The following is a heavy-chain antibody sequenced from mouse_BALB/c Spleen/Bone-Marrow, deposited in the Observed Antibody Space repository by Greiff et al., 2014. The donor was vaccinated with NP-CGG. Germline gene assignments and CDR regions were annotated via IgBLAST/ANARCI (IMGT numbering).Heavy chain of an antibody. J-gene: IGHJ4*01. CDR1: GYTFTDYE. CDR3: TRGWDAMDY. D-gene: IGHD3-3*01. V-gene: IGHV1-15*01. Sequence: VKLLESGAELVRPGASVKLSCKALGYTFTDYEIHWVKQTPEHGLEWIGAIHPGSGGTAYNQKFKGKATLTVDKSSNTARMELSSLTSEDSAVYYCTRGWDAMDYWGQGTSVTVSS. CDR2: IHPGSGGT.